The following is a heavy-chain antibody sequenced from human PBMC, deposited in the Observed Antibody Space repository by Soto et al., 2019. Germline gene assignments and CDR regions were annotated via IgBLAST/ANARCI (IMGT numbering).Heavy chain of an antibody. Sequence: QVQLVESGGGVVQPGRSLRLSCAASGFTFSSYAMHWVRQAPGKGLEWVAVISYDGSNKYYADSVKGRFTISRDNSKNTLYLQMNSLRAEDTAVYYCARAQMMGYGDYVFRGNNWFDPWGQGTLVTVSS. CDR2: ISYDGSNK. D-gene: IGHD4-17*01. V-gene: IGHV3-30-3*01. CDR3: ARAQMMGYGDYVFRGNNWFDP. J-gene: IGHJ5*02. CDR1: GFTFSSYA.